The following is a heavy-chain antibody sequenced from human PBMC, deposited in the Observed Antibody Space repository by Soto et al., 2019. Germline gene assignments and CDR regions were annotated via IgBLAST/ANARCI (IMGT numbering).Heavy chain of an antibody. V-gene: IGHV3-23*01. J-gene: IGHJ4*02. CDR3: AKEGGSMQPFDY. Sequence: EVQLLESGGGLVQPGGSLSLSCATSGFTFSNYGMGWVRQAPGKGLEWVSALSASGANTYYADSGRGRFTISRDNSKNTLYLQMNSLRAEDTAVYYCAKEGGSMQPFDYWGQGTLVTVSP. CDR1: GFTFSNYG. D-gene: IGHD5-12*01. CDR2: LSASGANT.